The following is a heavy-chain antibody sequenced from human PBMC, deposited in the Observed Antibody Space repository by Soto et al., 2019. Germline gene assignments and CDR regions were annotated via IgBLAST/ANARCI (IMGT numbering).Heavy chain of an antibody. V-gene: IGHV3-30*18. CDR1: GFTFSSYG. J-gene: IGHJ6*02. D-gene: IGHD4-17*01. Sequence: QVQLVESGGGVVQPGRSLRLSCAASGFTFSSYGMHWVRQAPGKGLEWVAVISYDGSNKYYADSVKGRFTISRDTSKNTLYLQMNSLRAEDTAVYYCANTYGDYYNYYYYGMDVWGQGTTVTVSS. CDR2: ISYDGSNK. CDR3: ANTYGDYYNYYYYGMDV.